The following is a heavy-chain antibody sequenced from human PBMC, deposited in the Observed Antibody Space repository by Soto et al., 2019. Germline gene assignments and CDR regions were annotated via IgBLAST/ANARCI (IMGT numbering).Heavy chain of an antibody. J-gene: IGHJ4*02. D-gene: IGHD6-6*01. Sequence: SETLSLTCTVSGGSISSYYWSWIRQPPGKGLEWIGYIYYSGSTNYNPSLKSRVTISVDTSKNQFSLKLSSVTAADTAVYYGARGSSIAALPPDYWGQGTLVTVSS. CDR2: IYYSGST. V-gene: IGHV4-59*01. CDR1: GGSISSYY. CDR3: ARGSSIAALPPDY.